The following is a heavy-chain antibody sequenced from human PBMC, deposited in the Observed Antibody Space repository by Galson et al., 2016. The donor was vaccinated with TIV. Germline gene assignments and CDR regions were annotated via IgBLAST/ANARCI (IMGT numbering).Heavy chain of an antibody. V-gene: IGHV3-74*01. D-gene: IGHD2-15*01. Sequence: SLRLSCAASGFTFTNYWMHWVRQVPGKGLVWVSRINIDGSSVSYADSVEGRFTTSRDNGKNTLYTQLNSLRAADTAVYHCVRGGEVVGRASQMNDWGQGALVTVSS. CDR1: GFTFTNYW. CDR2: INIDGSSV. CDR3: VRGGEVVGRASQMND. J-gene: IGHJ4*01.